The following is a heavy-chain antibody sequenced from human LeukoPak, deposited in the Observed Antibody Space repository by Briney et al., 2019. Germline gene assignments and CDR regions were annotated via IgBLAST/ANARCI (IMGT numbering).Heavy chain of an antibody. CDR1: GGSFSGYY. Sequence: SETLSLTCAVYGGSFSGYYWSWIRQPPGKGLEWIGEINHSGSTNYNPSHKSRVTISVDTSKNQFSLKLSSVTAADTAVYYCARGSVVVVVAAGNWFDPWGQGTLVTVSS. D-gene: IGHD2-15*01. CDR3: ARGSVVVVVAAGNWFDP. V-gene: IGHV4-34*01. J-gene: IGHJ5*02. CDR2: INHSGST.